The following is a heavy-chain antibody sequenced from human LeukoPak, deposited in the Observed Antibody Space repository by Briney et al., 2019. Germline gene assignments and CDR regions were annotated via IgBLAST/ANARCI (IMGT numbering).Heavy chain of an antibody. J-gene: IGHJ6*03. CDR2: ISSSGSTI. CDR1: GFTFSSYE. Sequence: PGGSLRLSCAASGFTFSSYEMNWVRQAPGKGLEWVSYISSSGSTIYYADSVKGRFTISRDNAKNSLYLQMNSLRAEDTAVYYCARARSRYCSSTSCHPSAINYYYMDVWGKGTTVTTSS. V-gene: IGHV3-48*03. CDR3: ARARSRYCSSTSCHPSAINYYYMDV. D-gene: IGHD2-2*01.